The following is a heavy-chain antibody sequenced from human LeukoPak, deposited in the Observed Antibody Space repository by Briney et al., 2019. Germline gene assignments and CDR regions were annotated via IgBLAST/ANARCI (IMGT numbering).Heavy chain of an antibody. CDR2: INHSGST. CDR3: TRGSIAYYYMDV. J-gene: IGHJ6*03. D-gene: IGHD3-22*01. CDR1: GGSFSGYY. V-gene: IGHV4-34*01. Sequence: SETLSLTCAVYGGSFSGYYWSWIRQPPGRGLEWIGEINHSGSTNYNPSLKSRVTISVDTSKNQFSLKLSSVTAADTAVYYCTRGSIAYYYMDVWGKGTTVTISS.